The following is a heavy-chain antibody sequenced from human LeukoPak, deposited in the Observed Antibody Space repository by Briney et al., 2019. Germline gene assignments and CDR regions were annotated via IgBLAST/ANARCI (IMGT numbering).Heavy chain of an antibody. CDR3: ARDYSAAAGNYYYYYMDV. Sequence: SVKVSCKASGGTFSSYAISWVRQAPGQGLEWMGGIIPIFGTANYAQKFQGRVTITTDESTSTAYMELSCLRSEDTAVYYCARDYSAAAGNYYYYYMDVWGKGTTVTVSS. V-gene: IGHV1-69*05. CDR2: IIPIFGTA. D-gene: IGHD6-13*01. CDR1: GGTFSSYA. J-gene: IGHJ6*03.